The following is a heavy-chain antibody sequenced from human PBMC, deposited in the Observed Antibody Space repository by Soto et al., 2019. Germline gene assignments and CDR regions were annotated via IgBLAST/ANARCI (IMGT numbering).Heavy chain of an antibody. CDR1: GFTFSGYG. D-gene: IGHD1-1*01. CDR3: ARDERSWYFDL. Sequence: QVPVVESGGGVVQPGRSLRLSCAASGFTFSGYGMHWVRQAPGKGLEWVALMWHDGSKTFYADSVKGRFTISRDKSDNTLFLQMNSLRAEDTAVYYCARDERSWYFDLWGRGTLVSVSS. J-gene: IGHJ2*01. CDR2: MWHDGSKT. V-gene: IGHV3-33*01.